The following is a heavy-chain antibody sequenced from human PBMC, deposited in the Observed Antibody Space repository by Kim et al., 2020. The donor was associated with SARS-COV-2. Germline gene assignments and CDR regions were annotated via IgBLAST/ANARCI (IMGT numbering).Heavy chain of an antibody. D-gene: IGHD4-17*01. CDR2: IKHDGSEK. CDR1: GFTFSSYW. V-gene: IGHV3-7*01. J-gene: IGHJ4*02. Sequence: GGSLRLSCAGSGFTFSSYWMSWVRQAPGKGLEWVANIKHDGSEKYYVDSVKGRFTISRENAKNSLFLQMNSLRAEDTAVYYCAGNYGDYLTYYFDYWGQGTLVTVSS. CDR3: AGNYGDYLTYYFDY.